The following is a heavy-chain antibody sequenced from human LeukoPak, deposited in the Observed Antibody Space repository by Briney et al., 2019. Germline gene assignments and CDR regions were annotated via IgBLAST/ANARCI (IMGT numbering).Heavy chain of an antibody. V-gene: IGHV3-23*01. D-gene: IGHD3-22*01. J-gene: IGHJ4*02. Sequence: PGGSLRLSCAASGFTFSDHYMDWVRQAPGKGLEWVSAISGSGGSTYYADSVKGRFTISRDNSKNTLYLQMNSLRAEDTAVYYCAKEFYDTYDSTSFDYWGQGTLVTVSS. CDR3: AKEFYDTYDSTSFDY. CDR1: GFTFSDHY. CDR2: ISGSGGST.